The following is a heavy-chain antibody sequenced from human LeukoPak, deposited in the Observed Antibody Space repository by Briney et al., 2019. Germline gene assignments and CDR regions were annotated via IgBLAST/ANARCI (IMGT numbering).Heavy chain of an antibody. Sequence: SSVKVSCKASGYTFTSYGISWVRQAPGQGLEWMGWISTYNGNTNYAQKLQGRVTMTTDTTTSTDYMELRSRRSDDTAVYYCARLQLRFLAGTHMDVWGKGNTVTVSS. D-gene: IGHD3-3*01. CDR2: ISTYNGNT. V-gene: IGHV1-18*01. CDR1: GYTFTSYG. J-gene: IGHJ6*04. CDR3: ARLQLRFLAGTHMDV.